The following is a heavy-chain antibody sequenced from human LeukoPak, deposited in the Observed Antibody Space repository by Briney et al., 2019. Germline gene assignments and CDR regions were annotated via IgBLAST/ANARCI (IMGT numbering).Heavy chain of an antibody. CDR2: IYTRGST. Sequence: SETLSLTCTVSGGSINSSSYYWSWIRQPAGKGLEWIGRIYTRGSTNYNPSLKSRVTMSVDTSKNQFSLKLSSVTAADTAVYYCARDSGAAATFDYWGQGTLVTVSS. V-gene: IGHV4-61*02. CDR1: GGSINSSSYY. CDR3: ARDSGAAATFDY. J-gene: IGHJ4*02. D-gene: IGHD2-15*01.